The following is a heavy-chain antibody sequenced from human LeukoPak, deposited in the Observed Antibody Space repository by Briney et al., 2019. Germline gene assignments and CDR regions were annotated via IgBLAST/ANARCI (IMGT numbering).Heavy chain of an antibody. J-gene: IGHJ4*02. D-gene: IGHD3-22*01. CDR2: IDWDDDK. CDR1: GFSLSTSGMC. V-gene: IGHV2-70*11. CDR3: VHTILGGYGFEY. Sequence: SGPALVNPTPALTLTCTFSGFSLSTSGMCVSWIRQPPVKALEWLTRIDWDDDKYYSTSLKTRLTISKDTSKNQVVLTMTNMDPVDTATYYCVHTILGGYGFEYWGQGTLVTVSS.